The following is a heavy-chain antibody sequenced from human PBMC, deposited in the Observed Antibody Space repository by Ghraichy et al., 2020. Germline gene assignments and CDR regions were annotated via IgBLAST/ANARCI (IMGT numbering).Heavy chain of an antibody. Sequence: SETLSLTCIVSGDSFTNYYWTWIRQSPGVGLEWIGYMSHSGVSNYNPSLKSRVIISVDMSKNQFSLKLSSVTAADTAVYYCSRLPPYIIPPQGWGFFDYWGQGILVTVSS. J-gene: IGHJ4*02. V-gene: IGHV4-59*01. CDR3: SRLPPYIIPPQGWGFFDY. CDR1: GDSFTNYY. D-gene: IGHD7-27*01. CDR2: MSHSGVS.